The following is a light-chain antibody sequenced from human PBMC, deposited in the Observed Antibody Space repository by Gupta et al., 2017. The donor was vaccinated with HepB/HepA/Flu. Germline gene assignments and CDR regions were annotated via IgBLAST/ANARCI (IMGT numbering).Light chain of an antibody. J-gene: IGLJ2*01. Sequence: SYELPQPPSVSVSPGQTASIPCSGDKLGDKYACWYQQKPGQSPVLVIYQDTKRPSGIPERFSGSNSGNTATLTISGTQTTDEADYYCQVWDSSTVVFGGGTKLTVL. CDR1: KLGDKY. V-gene: IGLV3-1*01. CDR3: QVWDSSTVV. CDR2: QDT.